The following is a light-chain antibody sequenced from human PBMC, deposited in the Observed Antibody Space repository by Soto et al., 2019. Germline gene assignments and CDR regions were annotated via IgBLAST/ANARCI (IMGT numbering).Light chain of an antibody. CDR2: GAS. CDR1: QSVSSN. V-gene: IGKV3-15*01. J-gene: IGKJ5*01. Sequence: EIVMPQSPATLSVSPGERSTLSCMAIQSVSSNLAWYQQKPGQAPRLLIYGASTRATGIPARFSGSGSGTEFTLTISSLQSEDFAVYYCQQYNNWPPRITFGQGTRLEIK. CDR3: QQYNNWPPRIT.